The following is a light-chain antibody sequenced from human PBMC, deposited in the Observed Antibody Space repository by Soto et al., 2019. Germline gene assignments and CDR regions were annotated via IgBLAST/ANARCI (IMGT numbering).Light chain of an antibody. J-gene: IGKJ1*01. CDR1: QSVLYSSNNKNY. Sequence: DIVMTQSPDSLAVSLGERATINCKSSQSVLYSSNNKNYLVWYQQKPGQPPKLLIYRASTRESGVPDRLSGSGSGTDFTLTISSLQAEDVAVYYCQQYYSTPRTFGQGTKVDIK. CDR2: RAS. CDR3: QQYYSTPRT. V-gene: IGKV4-1*01.